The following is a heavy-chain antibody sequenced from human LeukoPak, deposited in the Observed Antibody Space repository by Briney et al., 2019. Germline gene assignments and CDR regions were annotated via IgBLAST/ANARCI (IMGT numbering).Heavy chain of an antibody. J-gene: IGHJ5*02. D-gene: IGHD6-13*01. CDR2: IYYSGST. CDR3: ARTIWYSSPRSDWFDP. V-gene: IGHV4-30-4*08. Sequence: PSETLSLTCTVSGGSISSGDYYWSWIRQPPGKGLEWIGYIYYSGSTYYNPSLKSRVTISVDTSKNQFSLKLSSVTAADTAVYYCARTIWYSSPRSDWFDPWGQGTLVTVSS. CDR1: GGSISSGDYY.